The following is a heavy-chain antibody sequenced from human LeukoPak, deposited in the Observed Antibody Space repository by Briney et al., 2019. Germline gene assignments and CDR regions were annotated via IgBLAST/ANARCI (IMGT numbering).Heavy chain of an antibody. CDR3: AREQRKGYYYMDV. V-gene: IGHV3-23*01. D-gene: IGHD5-18*01. CDR1: GFTYRPYA. Sequence: GESLRLSCAGSGFTYRPYAMSWVRQAPGKGLEWVSTLSGSGAITYYADSVKGRFTISRDNAKNSLYLQMNSLRAEDTAVYYCAREQRKGYYYMDVWGKGTTVTVSS. CDR2: LSGSGAIT. J-gene: IGHJ6*03.